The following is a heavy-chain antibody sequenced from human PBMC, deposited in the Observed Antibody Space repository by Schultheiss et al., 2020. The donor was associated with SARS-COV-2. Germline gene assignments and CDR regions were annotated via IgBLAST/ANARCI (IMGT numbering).Heavy chain of an antibody. J-gene: IGHJ4*02. CDR3: AKDGGYDWIDY. V-gene: IGHV3-21*01. CDR2: ISSSSSYI. CDR1: GFTFSSYW. D-gene: IGHD5-12*01. Sequence: GGSLRLSCAASGFTFSSYWMSWVRQAPGKGLEWVSSISSSSSYIYYADSVKGRFTISRDNSKNTLYLQMNSLRAEDTAVYYCAKDGGYDWIDYWGQGTLVTVSS.